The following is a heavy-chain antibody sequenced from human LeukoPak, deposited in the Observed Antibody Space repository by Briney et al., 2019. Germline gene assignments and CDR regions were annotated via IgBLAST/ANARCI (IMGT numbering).Heavy chain of an antibody. CDR3: ARDPLLRCTSCRVFDY. CDR2: ISAYNGNT. CDR1: GYTFTSYG. V-gene: IGHV1-18*01. D-gene: IGHD2-2*01. Sequence: ASVKVSCKASGYTFTSYGINWARQAPGQGLEWMGWISAYNGNTNYAQKLQGRVTMTTDTSTSTAYMELRSLRSDDTAVYYCARDPLLRCTSCRVFDYWGQGTLVTVSS. J-gene: IGHJ4*02.